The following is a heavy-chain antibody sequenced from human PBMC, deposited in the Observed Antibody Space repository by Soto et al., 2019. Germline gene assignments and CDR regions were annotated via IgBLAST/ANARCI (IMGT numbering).Heavy chain of an antibody. CDR3: TADSRGGSGGHYPQFHF. D-gene: IGHD3-22*01. V-gene: IGHV3-15*01. CDR1: GFTFSDAW. Sequence: PGGSLRLSCAASGFTFSDAWMSWVRQTPGKGLEWVGRIKTKAEGATTDYAAPVKSRFTVSRDDSRNMLFLQMNSLETDDTAVYYCTADSRGGSGGHYPQFHFWGHGTLATVSS. J-gene: IGHJ4*01. CDR2: IKTKAEGATT.